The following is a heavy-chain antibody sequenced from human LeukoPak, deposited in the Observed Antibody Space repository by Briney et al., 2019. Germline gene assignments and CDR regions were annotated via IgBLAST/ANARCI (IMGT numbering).Heavy chain of an antibody. D-gene: IGHD3-3*01. CDR3: ARDRGARIGYFYYYFYIDV. CDR2: IIPIFGTA. J-gene: IGHJ6*03. V-gene: IGHV1-69*13. Sequence: GASVKVSCKASGGTFNNYAISWVRQAPGQGPEWMGGIIPIFGTANYAQKFQGRVTVTADESTSTAYMELSSLRSEDTAVYYCARDRGARIGYFYYYFYIDVWGKGTTVTVSS. CDR1: GGTFNNYA.